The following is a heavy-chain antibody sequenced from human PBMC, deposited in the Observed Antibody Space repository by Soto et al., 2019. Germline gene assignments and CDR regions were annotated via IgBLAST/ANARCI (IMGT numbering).Heavy chain of an antibody. CDR3: ATGPYGDYSPVD. Sequence: QVQLVQSGAEVKKPGASVKVSCKVSGYTFTELSMQWVRHAPGTGLEWMGGFDPETGDRIYTQKFQGRVTMTEDTSTETAYVEVSFLSSDDTAVYYCATGPYGDYSPVDWGQGTLVTVSS. CDR2: FDPETGDR. V-gene: IGHV1-24*01. CDR1: GYTFTELS. J-gene: IGHJ4*02. D-gene: IGHD4-17*01.